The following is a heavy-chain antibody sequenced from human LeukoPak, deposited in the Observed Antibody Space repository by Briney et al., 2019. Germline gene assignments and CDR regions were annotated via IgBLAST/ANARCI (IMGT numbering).Heavy chain of an antibody. J-gene: IGHJ1*01. CDR1: GGSISSSSYY. V-gene: IGHV4-39*07. CDR3: AVSGYGSSWSPHLQH. CDR2: IYYSGST. Sequence: PSETLSLTCTVSGGSISSSSYYWGWIRQPPGKGLEWIGSIYYSGSTNYNPSLKSRVTISVDTSKNQFSLKLSSVTAADTAVYYCAVSGYGSSWSPHLQHWGQGTLVTVSS. D-gene: IGHD6-13*01.